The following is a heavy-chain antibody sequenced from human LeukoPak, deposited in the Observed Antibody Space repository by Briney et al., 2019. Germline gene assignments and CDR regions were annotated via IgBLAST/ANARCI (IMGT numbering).Heavy chain of an antibody. CDR2: IGGDGVGT. J-gene: IGHJ5*02. CDR1: GVTLSTYA. D-gene: IGHD6-13*01. Sequence: GGSLRLSCAASGVTLSTYAMSWVRQARGKGLEWVSSIGGDGVGTYYADSVKGRFIISRDNSKSTAFLQMNSLTAEDTAVYFCAKDRLPRGAPGRGEHHNWFDPWGQGTLVTVSS. CDR3: AKDRLPRGAPGRGEHHNWFDP. V-gene: IGHV3-23*01.